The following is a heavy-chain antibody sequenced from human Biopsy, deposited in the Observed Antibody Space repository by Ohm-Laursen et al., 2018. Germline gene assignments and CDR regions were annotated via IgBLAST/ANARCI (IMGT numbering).Heavy chain of an antibody. Sequence: SDTLSLTCPVSGGSISSDYWSWIRQTPGKGLEWIGYIYYSGSTNYNPSLKSRVTISVDTSKNQFSLRLNSVTAADTAVYYCARATNSTGWPYYYFYGMDVWGQGTTATVSS. D-gene: IGHD2/OR15-2a*01. CDR2: IYYSGST. J-gene: IGHJ6*02. V-gene: IGHV4-59*07. CDR3: ARATNSTGWPYYYFYGMDV. CDR1: GGSISSDY.